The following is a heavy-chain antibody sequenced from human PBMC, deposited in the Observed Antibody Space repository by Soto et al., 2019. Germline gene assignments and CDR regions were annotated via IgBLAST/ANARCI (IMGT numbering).Heavy chain of an antibody. Sequence: GESLKISCKGSGYIFTNSWIGWVRQMPGKGLEWMGIIYPGDSDTRYSPSFRGQVTISADKSITTAYLQWSSLTASDTAMYYCARLQAAMPAAAGMDVWGQGTAVTVSS. J-gene: IGHJ6*02. V-gene: IGHV5-51*01. CDR3: ARLQAAMPAAAGMDV. D-gene: IGHD2-2*01. CDR2: IYPGDSDT. CDR1: GYIFTNSW.